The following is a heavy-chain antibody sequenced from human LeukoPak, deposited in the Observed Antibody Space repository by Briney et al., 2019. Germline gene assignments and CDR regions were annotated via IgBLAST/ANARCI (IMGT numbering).Heavy chain of an antibody. J-gene: IGHJ6*03. D-gene: IGHD7-27*01. CDR1: GYSISSGYY. V-gene: IGHV4-38-2*02. Sequence: PSETLSLTCTVSGYSISSGYYWGWIRQPPGKGLEWIANFYHSGSTYYNPSLKSRVTISVDTSKNQFSLKLSSVTAADTAVYYCARDSPNWEAAYMDVWGEGTTVTVSS. CDR3: ARDSPNWEAAYMDV. CDR2: FYHSGST.